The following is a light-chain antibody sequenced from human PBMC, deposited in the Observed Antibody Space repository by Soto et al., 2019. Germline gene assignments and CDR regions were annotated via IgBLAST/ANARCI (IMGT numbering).Light chain of an antibody. CDR3: SSYTSSNTLV. J-gene: IGLJ1*01. CDR1: SSDVGGYNY. CDR2: EVS. Sequence: QSALTQPAFVSGSPGQSITISCTGTSSDVGGYNYVSWYQQHPGKAPKLMIYEVSNRPSGVSNRFSGSKSGNTASLTISGLQAEDEADYYCSSYTSSNTLVFGTGTKVTVL. V-gene: IGLV2-14*01.